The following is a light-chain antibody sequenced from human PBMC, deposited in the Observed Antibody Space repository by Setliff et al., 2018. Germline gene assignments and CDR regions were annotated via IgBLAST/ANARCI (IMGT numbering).Light chain of an antibody. Sequence: DIVMTQSPDSLAVSLGERATINCKSSQSILYTSNNKNYLAWYQQKPRQPPKLLIYWASTRESGVPDRFSGSGSGTDFTLTISSLQAEDVAVYYCQQYYGTPPTFGQGTKVDI. CDR3: QQYYGTPPT. CDR1: QSILYTSNNKNY. J-gene: IGKJ1*01. CDR2: WAS. V-gene: IGKV4-1*01.